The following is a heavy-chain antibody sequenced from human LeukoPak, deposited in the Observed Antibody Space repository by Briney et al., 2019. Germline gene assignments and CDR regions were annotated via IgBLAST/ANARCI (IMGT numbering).Heavy chain of an antibody. CDR3: AKAGYSRDYGDYDYFDY. CDR2: ISGSGGST. CDR1: GFTFSSYA. Sequence: GGSLRLSCAASGFTFSSYAMSWVRQAPGKGLEWVSAISGSGGSTYYADSVKGRFNISRDNSKNTLYLQMNSLRAEDTAVYYCAKAGYSRDYGDYDYFDYWGQGTLVTVSS. V-gene: IGHV3-23*01. J-gene: IGHJ4*02. D-gene: IGHD4-17*01.